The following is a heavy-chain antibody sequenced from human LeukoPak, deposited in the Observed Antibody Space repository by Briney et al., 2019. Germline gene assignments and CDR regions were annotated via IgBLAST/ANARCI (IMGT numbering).Heavy chain of an antibody. CDR2: IYYGGST. V-gene: IGHV4-59*08. CDR1: GGSISSYY. J-gene: IGHJ5*02. D-gene: IGHD6-19*01. Sequence: PSETLSLTCTVSGGSISSYYWSWIRQPPGKGLEWIGYIYYGGSTSYNPSLKSRVTISVDTSKNQFSLKLSSVTAADTAVYYCARVLRAVALNWFDPWGQGTLVSVSS. CDR3: ARVLRAVALNWFDP.